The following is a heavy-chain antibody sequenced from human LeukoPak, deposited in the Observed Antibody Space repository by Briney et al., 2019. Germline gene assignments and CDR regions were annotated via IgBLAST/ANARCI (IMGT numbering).Heavy chain of an antibody. CDR3: VSHASYGGDSRDYFDY. V-gene: IGHV3-7*05. J-gene: IGHJ4*02. CDR1: AFTFSSYW. D-gene: IGHD2-21*02. Sequence: QAGGSLRLSCAASAFTFSSYWMTWVRQAPGKGLEWVASIKQEGSEKYYVDSVKGRFTISRDNVKSSLYLQMNSLRVEDTAVYYCVSHASYGGDSRDYFDYWGQGTLVTVSS. CDR2: IKQEGSEK.